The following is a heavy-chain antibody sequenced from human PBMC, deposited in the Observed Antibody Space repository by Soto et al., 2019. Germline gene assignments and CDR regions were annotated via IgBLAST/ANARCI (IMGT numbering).Heavy chain of an antibody. J-gene: IGHJ4*02. CDR1: GYSFTSLD. D-gene: IGHD1-26*01. V-gene: IGHV1-8*01. Sequence: QVQLVQSGAEVREPGASVKVSCKASGYSFTSLDINWVRQTAGQGLEWMGWMQPSTGRTGYAQKFEGRVTMTRDTSINTAYMERPTLTSDDTAFYYCARGVSAGVDYWGQGTLVTVSS. CDR2: MQPSTGRT. CDR3: ARGVSAGVDY.